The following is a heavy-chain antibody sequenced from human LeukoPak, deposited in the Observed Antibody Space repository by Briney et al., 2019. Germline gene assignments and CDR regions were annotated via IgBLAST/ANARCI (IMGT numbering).Heavy chain of an antibody. CDR3: ARGPRIVLMVYAPSYGMDV. D-gene: IGHD2-8*01. Sequence: GGSLRLSCSASGFTLTWHVMHWVRQAPGKALEYVSFIHHNGDITSYADSVRGRFTVSRDNSENTLFLELSSLRSEDTAVYYCARGPRIVLMVYAPSYGMDVWGQGTTVTVSS. CDR2: IHHNGDIT. CDR1: GFTLTWHV. V-gene: IGHV3-64*04. J-gene: IGHJ6*02.